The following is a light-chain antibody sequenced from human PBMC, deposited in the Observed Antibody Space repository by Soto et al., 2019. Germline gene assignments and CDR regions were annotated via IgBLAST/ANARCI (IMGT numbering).Light chain of an antibody. Sequence: QSALTQPASVSGSPGQSITISCTGTSSDVGTYKYVSWYQHHPHRAPKLLIYEVNYRPSGVSSRFSGSKSGNTASLTISGLQAEDEADYYCSSYTSSNTLEVFGVGTKLTVL. J-gene: IGLJ2*01. CDR2: EVN. V-gene: IGLV2-14*01. CDR3: SSYTSSNTLEV. CDR1: SSDVGTYKY.